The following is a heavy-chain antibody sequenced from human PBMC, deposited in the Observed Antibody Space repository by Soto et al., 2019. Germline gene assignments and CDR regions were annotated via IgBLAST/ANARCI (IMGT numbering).Heavy chain of an antibody. V-gene: IGHV4-59*01. J-gene: IGHJ3*01. CDR1: GGSISSYY. D-gene: IGHD3-3*01. CDR3: ARVGHGAAFLN. CDR2: IYYSGST. Sequence: SQTLSLTWTVSGGSISSYYWSWIIPHPGKGLEWIGYIYYSGSTNYNPSLKSRVTISVDTASNQFSLRLSSVTAADTAVYYCARVGHGAAFLNWGQGTMGTVSS.